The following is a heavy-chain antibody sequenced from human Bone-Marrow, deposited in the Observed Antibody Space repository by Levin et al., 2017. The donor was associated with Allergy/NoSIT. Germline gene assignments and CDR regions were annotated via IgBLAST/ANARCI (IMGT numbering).Heavy chain of an antibody. CDR1: RFSFNSYW. CDR2: INQDGSAR. Sequence: PGGSLRLSCTTPRFSFNSYWMNWVRQAPGTGLEWVASINQDGSARDYLDSVKGRFTISRDNAKNSLYLQMNSLRAEDTAVYYCATACTSSSCYSLYFHNWGQGASVTVSS. J-gene: IGHJ1*01. D-gene: IGHD2-2*02. V-gene: IGHV3-7*01. CDR3: ATACTSSSCYSLYFHN.